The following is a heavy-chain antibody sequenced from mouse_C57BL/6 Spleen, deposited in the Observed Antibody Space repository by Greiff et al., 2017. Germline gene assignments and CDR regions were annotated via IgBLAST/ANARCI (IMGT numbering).Heavy chain of an antibody. CDR2: ISSGSSTI. J-gene: IGHJ4*01. V-gene: IGHV5-17*01. CDR3: ARWADYDEGYYAMDY. CDR1: GFTFSDYG. Sequence: EVMLVESGGGLVKPGGSLKLSCAASGFTFSDYGMHWVRQAPEKGLEWVAYISSGSSTIYYADTVKGRFTISRDNAKNNLFLQMTSLRSEDTAMYYCARWADYDEGYYAMDYWGQGTSVTVSS. D-gene: IGHD2-4*01.